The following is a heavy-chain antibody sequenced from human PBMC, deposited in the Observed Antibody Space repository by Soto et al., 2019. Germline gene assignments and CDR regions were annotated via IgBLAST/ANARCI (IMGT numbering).Heavy chain of an antibody. V-gene: IGHV1-46*03. D-gene: IGHD6-13*01. CDR1: GYTFTSYY. CDR2: INPSGGST. J-gene: IGHJ4*02. CDR3: ATLAVADTVIDY. Sequence: ASVKVSCKASGYTFTSYYMHWVRQAPGQWLEWMGIINPSGGSTSYAQKIQGRVTMTRDTSTSTVYMKLSSLRSEDTAVYYCATLAVADTVIDYWGQGPLVTVSS.